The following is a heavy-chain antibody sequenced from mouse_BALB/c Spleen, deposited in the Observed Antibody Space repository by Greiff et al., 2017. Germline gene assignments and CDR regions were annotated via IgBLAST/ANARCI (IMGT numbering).Heavy chain of an antibody. J-gene: IGHJ4*01. CDR3: ARKGQGDAMDY. Sequence: EVQVVESGGGLVQPGGSRKLSCAASGFTFSSFGIHWVRQAPEKGLEWVAYISSGSSTIYYADTVKGRFTISRDNPKNTLFLQMTSLRSEDTAMYYCARKGQGDAMDYWGQGTSVTVSS. D-gene: IGHD3-3*01. CDR2: ISSGSSTI. V-gene: IGHV5-17*02. CDR1: GFTFSSFG.